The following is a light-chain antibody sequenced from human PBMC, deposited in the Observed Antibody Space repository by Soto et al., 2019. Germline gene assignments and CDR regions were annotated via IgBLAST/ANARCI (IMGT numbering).Light chain of an antibody. J-gene: IGKJ1*01. CDR1: QGIGSW. Sequence: DIRITLSPSSMSAPVKDRVTIHFRASQGIGSWLAWYQQKTGKAPKLLIYKASSLGSGVPSRFSGSGSGTEFTLTICSLQPDDFATYYCQQYNTYRTFCQGAKVDIK. CDR3: QQYNTYRT. V-gene: IGKV1-5*03. CDR2: KAS.